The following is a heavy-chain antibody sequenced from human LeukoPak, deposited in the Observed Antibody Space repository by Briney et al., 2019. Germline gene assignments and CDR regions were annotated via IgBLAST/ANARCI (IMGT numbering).Heavy chain of an antibody. D-gene: IGHD3-3*01. V-gene: IGHV4-4*07. CDR1: GGSISSYY. CDR3: ASGVDFDFWSAYLAY. CDR2: IYTRGST. J-gene: IGHJ4*02. Sequence: SETLSLTCTVSGGSISSYYWSWIRQPAGKGLEWIGRIYTRGSTQYNPSLESRVTMSLDVSENQFSLKINSVTAADTAVYYCASGVDFDFWSAYLAYWGQGSLVTVSS.